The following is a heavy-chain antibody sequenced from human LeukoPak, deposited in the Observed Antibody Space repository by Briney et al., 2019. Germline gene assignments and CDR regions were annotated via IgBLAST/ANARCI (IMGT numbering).Heavy chain of an antibody. D-gene: IGHD1-26*01. Sequence: SQTLSLTCAISGDSVSSNTIAWNWIRQSPSRGLEWLGRTYYRSKWLTDYAISVRSRITISPDTSKNQFSLQLNSVTPEDTAVYYCARGYSLNFWGQRTLATVSS. CDR2: TYYRSKWLT. J-gene: IGHJ4*02. CDR1: GDSVSSNTIA. V-gene: IGHV6-1*01. CDR3: ARGYSLNF.